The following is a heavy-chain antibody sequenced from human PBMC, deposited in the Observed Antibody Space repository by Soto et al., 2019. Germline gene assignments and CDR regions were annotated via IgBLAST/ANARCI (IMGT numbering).Heavy chain of an antibody. CDR1: GFTFSSYG. Sequence: QVQLVESGGGVVQPGRSLRLSCAASGFTFSSYGMHWVRQAPGKGVEWVAVIWYDGSNKYYADSVKGRFTISRDNSKNTLYLQMNSLRAEDTAVYYCARDSNYYYYGMDVWGQGTTVTVSS. V-gene: IGHV3-33*01. CDR3: ARDSNYYYYGMDV. J-gene: IGHJ6*02. CDR2: IWYDGSNK.